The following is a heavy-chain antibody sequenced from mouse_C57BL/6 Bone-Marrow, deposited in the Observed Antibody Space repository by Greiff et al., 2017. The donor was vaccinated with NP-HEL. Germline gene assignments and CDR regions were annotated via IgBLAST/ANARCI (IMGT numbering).Heavy chain of an antibody. CDR1: GYTFTSYW. CDR3: ARRITTVVAKDWYFDV. D-gene: IGHD1-1*01. J-gene: IGHJ1*03. CDR2: IHPKSGST. V-gene: IGHV1-64*01. Sequence: VQLQQPGAELVKPGASVKLSCKASGYTFTSYWMHWVKQRPGQGLEWIGMIHPKSGSTNYNEKFKSKATLTVDKSSSTAYMQLSSLTSEDSAVYDCARRITTVVAKDWYFDVWGTGTTVTVSS.